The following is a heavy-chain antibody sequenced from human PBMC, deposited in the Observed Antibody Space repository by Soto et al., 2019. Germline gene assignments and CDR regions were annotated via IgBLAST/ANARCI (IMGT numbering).Heavy chain of an antibody. CDR3: AKGSFSGYCSGGSCYPPGFDDFDI. V-gene: IGHV3-23*01. CDR1: GFTFTRSS. CDR2: IATSVDST. J-gene: IGHJ3*02. D-gene: IGHD2-15*01. Sequence: EVQLLESGGGLVQPGGSLRLSCAASGFTFTRSSMTWVRQAPGKGLEWVSTIATSVDSTYYADSVKGRFTISRDNSKNTLYLQMNSLRAEDTAVYYCAKGSFSGYCSGGSCYPPGFDDFDIWGQGTMVTVSS.